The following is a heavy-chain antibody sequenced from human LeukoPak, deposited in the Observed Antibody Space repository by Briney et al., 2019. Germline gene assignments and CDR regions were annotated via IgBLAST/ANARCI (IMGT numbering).Heavy chain of an antibody. CDR1: GFTFGSYA. V-gene: IGHV3-23*01. CDR3: AKVHVESTTPDS. D-gene: IGHD1-26*01. J-gene: IGHJ4*02. Sequence: QPGGSLRLSCATSGFTFGSYAMTWVRQAPGKGLEWVSGITGVGSTPYYADSVKGRFTISRDNSKNTLYLQMNSLKTEDTAVYYCAKVHVESTTPDSWGQGTLVSVSS. CDR2: ITGVGSTP.